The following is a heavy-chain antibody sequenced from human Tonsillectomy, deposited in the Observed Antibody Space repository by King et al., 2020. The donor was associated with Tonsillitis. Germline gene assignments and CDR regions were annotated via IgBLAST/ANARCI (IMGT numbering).Heavy chain of an antibody. CDR2: IYYSGST. Sequence: QLQESGPGLVKPSETLSLTCTVSGGSISSRSYHWGWIRPSPGKGLEWIANIYYSGSTYYNPSLKSRVIISVDTSKNHFSLKLNSVTAADTAVYYCARQRYYSSSWYWRYYFDYWGQGTLVTVSS. V-gene: IGHV4-39*01. D-gene: IGHD6-13*01. CDR1: GGSISSRSYH. CDR3: ARQRYYSSSWYWRYYFDY. J-gene: IGHJ4*02.